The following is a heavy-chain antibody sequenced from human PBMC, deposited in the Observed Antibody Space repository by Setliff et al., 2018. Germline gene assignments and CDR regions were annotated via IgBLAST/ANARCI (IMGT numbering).Heavy chain of an antibody. CDR1: GYSFTSYW. CDR3: ARHADYYDSSGYSVNDAFDI. J-gene: IGHJ3*02. D-gene: IGHD3-22*01. V-gene: IGHV5-51*01. Sequence: PGESLKISCKGSGYSFTSYWIGWVRQMPGKGLEWMGIIYPGDSDTRYSPSFQGQVTISADKSISTAYLQWSSLKASDTAMYYCARHADYYDSSGYSVNDAFDIWGQGTMVT. CDR2: IYPGDSDT.